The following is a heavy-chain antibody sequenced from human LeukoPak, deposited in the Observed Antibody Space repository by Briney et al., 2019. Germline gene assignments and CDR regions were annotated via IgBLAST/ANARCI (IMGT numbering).Heavy chain of an antibody. CDR1: GGSINSGDYY. Sequence: SETLSLTCTVSGGSINSGDYYWSWIRQPPGKCLEWIGYIYYSGSTYYNPSLKSRATISLDTSSNQFSMKLNSVTAEDTAVYYCARAGYYYTNGWFDPWGQGTLVTAS. J-gene: IGHJ5*02. V-gene: IGHV4-30-4*01. CDR3: ARAGYYYTNGWFDP. D-gene: IGHD3-22*01. CDR2: IYYSGST.